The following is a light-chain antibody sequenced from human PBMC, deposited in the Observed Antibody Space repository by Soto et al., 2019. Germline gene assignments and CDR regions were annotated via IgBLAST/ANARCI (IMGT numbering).Light chain of an antibody. CDR2: GAS. J-gene: IGKJ3*01. CDR3: QQYDNWPPFT. V-gene: IGKV3-15*01. Sequence: EIVMTQSPATLSVSPGERATLSCRASQSVGSHLAWYQQRPGQAPRLLIYGASYRATGIPARFSGSGPGTDFTLIISSLQSEDFAVYYCQQYDNWPPFTFGPGTKVDIK. CDR1: QSVGSH.